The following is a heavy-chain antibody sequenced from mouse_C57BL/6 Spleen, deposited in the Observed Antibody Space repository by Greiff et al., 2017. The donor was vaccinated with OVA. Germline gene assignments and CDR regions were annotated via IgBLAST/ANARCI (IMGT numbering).Heavy chain of an antibody. CDR1: GFNIKDDY. CDR2: IDPENGDT. D-gene: IGHD1-1*01. Sequence: EVQLVESGAELVRPGASVKLSCTASGFNIKDDYMHWVKQRPEQGLEWIGWIDPENGDTEYASKFQGKATITADTSSNTAYLQLSSLTSEDTAVYYCTTDGSHAMDYWGQGTSVTVSS. V-gene: IGHV14-4*01. CDR3: TTDGSHAMDY. J-gene: IGHJ4*01.